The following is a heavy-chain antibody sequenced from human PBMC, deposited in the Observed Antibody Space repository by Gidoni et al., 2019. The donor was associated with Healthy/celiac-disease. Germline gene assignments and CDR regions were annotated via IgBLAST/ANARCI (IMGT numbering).Heavy chain of an antibody. Sequence: EVQLWESGGGLVKPGGSLSPSCTASGFPFSAYSNNWVRQAPGKGLEWVSSISSSSSYIYYADSVKGRFTISRDNAKNSLYLQMNSLRAEDTAVYYCARDLKFPGGDYYGMDVWGQGTTVTVSS. CDR2: ISSSSSYI. CDR3: ARDLKFPGGDYYGMDV. CDR1: GFPFSAYS. J-gene: IGHJ6*02. D-gene: IGHD3-16*01. V-gene: IGHV3-21*01.